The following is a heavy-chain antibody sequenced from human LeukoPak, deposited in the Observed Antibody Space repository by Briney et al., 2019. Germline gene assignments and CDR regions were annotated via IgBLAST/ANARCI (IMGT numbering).Heavy chain of an antibody. Sequence: ASVKVSCKASGGTFSSYAISWVRQAPGQGLEWMGRIIPILGIANYAQKFQGRVTITADKSTSTAYMELSSLRSEDTAVYYCARPPPDYDFWSGPFFDYWGQGTLVTVSS. J-gene: IGHJ4*02. CDR3: ARPPPDYDFWSGPFFDY. CDR1: GGTFSSYA. CDR2: IIPILGIA. D-gene: IGHD3-3*01. V-gene: IGHV1-69*04.